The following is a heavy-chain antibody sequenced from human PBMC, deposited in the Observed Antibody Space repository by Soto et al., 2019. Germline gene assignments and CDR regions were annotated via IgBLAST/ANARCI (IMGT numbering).Heavy chain of an antibody. D-gene: IGHD3-10*01. V-gene: IGHV3-23*01. CDR3: AKDRYGSGPPTFDY. Sequence: SCAASGFTFSSYAMSWFRQAPGKGLEWVSAISGSGGSTYYADSVKGRFTISRDNSKNTLYLQMNSLRAEDTAVYYCAKDRYGSGPPTFDYWGQGTLVTVSS. CDR1: GFTFSSYA. CDR2: ISGSGGST. J-gene: IGHJ4*02.